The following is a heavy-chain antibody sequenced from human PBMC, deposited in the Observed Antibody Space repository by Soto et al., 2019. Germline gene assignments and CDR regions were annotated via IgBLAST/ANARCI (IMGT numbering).Heavy chain of an antibody. V-gene: IGHV1-18*01. CDR3: ARNNGDYGQY. Sequence: ASVKVSCKASGYTFTSYGISWVRQAPGQGLEWMGWIRAYNGNTNYAQKLQGRVTITRDTSASTAYMELRSLRSDDTAVYYCARNNGDYGQYWGQGTLVTVSS. CDR2: IRAYNGNT. J-gene: IGHJ4*02. D-gene: IGHD4-17*01. CDR1: GYTFTSYG.